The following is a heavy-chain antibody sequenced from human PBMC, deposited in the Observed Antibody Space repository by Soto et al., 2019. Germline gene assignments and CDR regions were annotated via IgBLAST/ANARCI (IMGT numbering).Heavy chain of an antibody. CDR3: AREKWVVPPTGYYYYYYGMDV. J-gene: IGHJ6*02. CDR2: IIPIFGTA. CDR1: GGTFSSYA. Sequence: QVQLVQSGAEVKKPGSSVKVSCKASGGTFSSYAISWVRQAPGQGLEWMGGIIPIFGTANYAQKFQGRVTITADESTSTAYMELSSLRSEDTAVYYCAREKWVVPPTGYYYYYYGMDVWGQGTTVTVSS. V-gene: IGHV1-69*01. D-gene: IGHD2-2*01.